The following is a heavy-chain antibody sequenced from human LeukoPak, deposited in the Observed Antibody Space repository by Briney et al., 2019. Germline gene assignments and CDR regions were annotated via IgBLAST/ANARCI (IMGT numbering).Heavy chain of an antibody. CDR3: ARGQGFWGYYYYYMDV. CDR1: GGSFSGYY. D-gene: IGHD3-16*01. V-gene: IGHV4-34*01. J-gene: IGHJ6*03. Sequence: SETLSLTCAVYGGSFSGYYWSWIRQPPGKGLEWIGEINHSGSTNYNPSLKSQVTISVDTSKNQFSLKLSSVTAADTAVYYCARGQGFWGYYYYYMDVWGKGTTVTVSS. CDR2: INHSGST.